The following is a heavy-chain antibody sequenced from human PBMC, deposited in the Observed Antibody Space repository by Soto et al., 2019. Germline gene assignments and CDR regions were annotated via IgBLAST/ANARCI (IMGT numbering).Heavy chain of an antibody. V-gene: IGHV3-33*01. D-gene: IGHD1-26*01. Sequence: QVLLVESGGGVVQPGTSLRLSCAASGFSFRNYGMHWVRQAPGKGLEWVAVTSSDGSTKYYAASVKGRFTISSDNSKNPLYLQMSSLSAEDTALYYCARWGGSYYESWFDPWGQGTLVIVSS. CDR2: TSSDGSTK. CDR1: GFSFRNYG. J-gene: IGHJ5*02. CDR3: ARWGGSYYESWFDP.